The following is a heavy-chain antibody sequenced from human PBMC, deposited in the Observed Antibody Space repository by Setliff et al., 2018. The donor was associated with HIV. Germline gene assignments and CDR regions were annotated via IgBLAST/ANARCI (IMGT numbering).Heavy chain of an antibody. D-gene: IGHD5-18*01. J-gene: IGHJ4*02. CDR1: GLTLSTSY. V-gene: IGHV3-11*01. Sequence: PGGSLRLSCAASGLTLSTSYMSWVRQAPGKGLEWVSSISGGGATYYTDSVRGRFTISRDNAKNSLYLQMSSLRADDAAVYYCARSVGYTFGYWNYWGQGTLVTVSS. CDR2: ISGGGAT. CDR3: ARSVGYTFGYWNY.